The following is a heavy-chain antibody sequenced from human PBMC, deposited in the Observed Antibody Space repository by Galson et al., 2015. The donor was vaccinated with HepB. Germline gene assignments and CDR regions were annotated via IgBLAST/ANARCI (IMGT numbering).Heavy chain of an antibody. CDR2: INPSGGST. D-gene: IGHD4-11*01. CDR1: GYTFTSYG. Sequence: SVKVSCKASGYTFTSYGISWVRQAPGQGLEWMGIINPSGGSTSYAQKFQGRVTMTRDTSTSTVYMELSSLRPEDTAVYYCARVMSFMATTAHLYGMDVWGQGTTVTVSS. J-gene: IGHJ6*02. V-gene: IGHV1-46*03. CDR3: ARVMSFMATTAHLYGMDV.